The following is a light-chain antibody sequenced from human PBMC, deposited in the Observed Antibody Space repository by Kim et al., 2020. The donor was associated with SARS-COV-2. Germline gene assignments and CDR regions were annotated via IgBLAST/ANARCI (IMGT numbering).Light chain of an antibody. Sequence: ASVGDRVTITCRASQDLRNDLGWYQQNPGRAPKRLIYGASSLQSGVPSRFSGSGSGTEFTLTISSVQPEDFATYFCLQHSTYPITFGQGTRREIK. CDR2: GAS. CDR1: QDLRND. V-gene: IGKV1-17*01. CDR3: LQHSTYPIT. J-gene: IGKJ5*01.